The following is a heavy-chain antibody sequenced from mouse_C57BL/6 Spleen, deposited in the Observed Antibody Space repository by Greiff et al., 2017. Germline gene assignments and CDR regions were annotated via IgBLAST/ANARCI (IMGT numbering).Heavy chain of an antibody. V-gene: IGHV1-15*01. CDR3: TRSEDDSNSRGDFDY. CDR1: GYTFTDYE. J-gene: IGHJ2*01. CDR2: IDPETGGT. D-gene: IGHD2-5*01. Sequence: QVQLQQSGAELVRPGASVTLSCKASGYTFTDYEMHWVKQTPVPGLEWIGAIDPETGGTAYNQKFKGKAILTADKSSSTAYMELRSLTSEDSSVYYCTRSEDDSNSRGDFDYWGQGTTLTVSS.